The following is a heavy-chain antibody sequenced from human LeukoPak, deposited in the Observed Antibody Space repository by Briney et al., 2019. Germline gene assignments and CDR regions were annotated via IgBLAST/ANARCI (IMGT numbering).Heavy chain of an antibody. J-gene: IGHJ4*02. Sequence: PGGSLRLSCAASGFTFSNYAILWLPQAPGKGLEWAALISKDGTNKYYPDSVKGRFTISRDNSKNTLYLQMNSLRAEDTAVYYCAILGYSSSVFDCWGQGTLVTVSS. CDR2: ISKDGTNK. V-gene: IGHV3-30-3*01. CDR3: AILGYSSSVFDC. CDR1: GFTFSNYA. D-gene: IGHD6-13*01.